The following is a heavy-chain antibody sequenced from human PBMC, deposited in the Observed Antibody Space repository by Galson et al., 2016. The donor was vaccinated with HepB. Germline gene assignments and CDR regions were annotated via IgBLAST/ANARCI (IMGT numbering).Heavy chain of an antibody. CDR2: ISRGSAYI. V-gene: IGHV3-21*01. D-gene: IGHD2-21*02. J-gene: IGHJ4*02. CDR3: AKLDCGRDCPRDD. CDR1: GFTFSSYN. Sequence: SLRLSYAASGFTFSSYNLNWVRQAPGKGLEWVSSISRGSAYIYYADSVKGRFTVSRDNSKNTLFLQMNSLRVEDTAVYYCAKLDCGRDCPRDDWGQGTQVTVS.